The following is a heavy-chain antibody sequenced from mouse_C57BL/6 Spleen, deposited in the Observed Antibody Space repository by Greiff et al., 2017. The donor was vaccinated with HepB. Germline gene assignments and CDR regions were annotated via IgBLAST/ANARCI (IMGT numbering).Heavy chain of an antibody. V-gene: IGHV14-1*01. CDR3: TTGRAWFAY. CDR1: GFNIKDYY. J-gene: IGHJ3*01. Sequence: VQLQQSGAELVRPGASVKLSCTASGFNIKDYYMHWVKQRPEQGLEWIGRIDPEDGDTEYAPKFQGKATMTADTSSNAAYLPLSSLTSEDTAVYYCTTGRAWFAYWGQGTLVTVSA. CDR2: IDPEDGDT.